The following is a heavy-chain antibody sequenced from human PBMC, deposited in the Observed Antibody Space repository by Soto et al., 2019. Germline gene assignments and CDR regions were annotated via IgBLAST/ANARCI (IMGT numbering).Heavy chain of an antibody. CDR3: AIPEVLAPMSAFDF. V-gene: IGHV5-51*01. D-gene: IGHD2-8*02. Sequence: GESLKISCKGSGYSFTSYWIGWVRQMPGKGLERMGIIYPGDSDTRYSPSFQGQVTISADKSISTAYLQWSSLKASDTTMYYSAIPEVLAPMSAFDFWGQGTMVTVSS. CDR1: GYSFTSYW. J-gene: IGHJ3*01. CDR2: IYPGDSDT.